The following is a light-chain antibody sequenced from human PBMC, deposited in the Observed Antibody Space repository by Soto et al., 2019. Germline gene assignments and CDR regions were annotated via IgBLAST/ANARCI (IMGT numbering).Light chain of an antibody. CDR1: QGIRND. J-gene: IGKJ4*01. CDR3: LQNYNFPLT. CDR2: AAS. V-gene: IGKV1-6*01. Sequence: AIQMTQSPSSLSASVGDRVIITCRSSQGIRNDIGWYQQKPGKAPSLLIYAASSLQGGVPSRFSGSGSGTEFTLTISSLQPEDFATYYCLQNYNFPLTFGGGTKVEIK.